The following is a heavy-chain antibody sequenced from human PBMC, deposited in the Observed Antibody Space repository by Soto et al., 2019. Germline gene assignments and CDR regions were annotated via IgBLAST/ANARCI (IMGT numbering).Heavy chain of an antibody. CDR1: GFTFSSYW. Sequence: AGGSLRLSCAAPGFTFSSYWMSWVRQAPGKGLEWVANIKQDGSEKYYVDSVKGRFTISRDNAKNSLYLQMNSLRAEDTAVYYCARDLSYGGNSRWGQGTLVTVSS. CDR2: IKQDGSEK. D-gene: IGHD4-17*01. V-gene: IGHV3-7*01. CDR3: ARDLSYGGNSR. J-gene: IGHJ4*02.